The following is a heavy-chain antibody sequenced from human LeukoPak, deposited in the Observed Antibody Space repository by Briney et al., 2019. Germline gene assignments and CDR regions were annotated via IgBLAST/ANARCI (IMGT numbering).Heavy chain of an antibody. Sequence: ASVKVSCKASGYTFTSYAMHWVRQAPGQRLEWMGWINAGNGNTKYSQKFQGRVTITRDTSASTAYMELSSLRSEDTAVYYCARDLSYYYGSGSPDYWGQGTLVTVSS. J-gene: IGHJ4*02. CDR1: GYTFTSYA. CDR2: INAGNGNT. CDR3: ARDLSYYYGSGSPDY. V-gene: IGHV1-3*01. D-gene: IGHD3-10*01.